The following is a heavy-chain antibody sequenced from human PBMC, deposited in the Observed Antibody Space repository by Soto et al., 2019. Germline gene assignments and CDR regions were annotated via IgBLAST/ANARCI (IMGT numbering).Heavy chain of an antibody. Sequence: QLQLQESGPGLVKPSETLSLTCTVSSGSISSTIYSWDWIRQPPGKGLEWIGSIFYIGSTYYNPSLKSRVTISVDTSKNQFSLTLTSVTAADTAVYYCARQCRGVTCYWFVPWGQGTLVTVSS. CDR2: IFYIGST. D-gene: IGHD2-15*01. CDR3: ARQCRGVTCYWFVP. J-gene: IGHJ5*02. CDR1: SGSISSTIYS. V-gene: IGHV4-39*01.